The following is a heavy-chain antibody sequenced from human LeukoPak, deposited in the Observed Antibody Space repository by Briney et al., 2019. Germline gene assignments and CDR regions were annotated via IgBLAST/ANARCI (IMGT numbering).Heavy chain of an antibody. J-gene: IGHJ4*02. CDR1: GFTFSSYG. CDR3: AKDGELYSSGWYLNY. CDR2: IPYDGSNK. Sequence: GGSLRLPCAASGFTFSSYGMHWVRQAPGEGLEWVAFIPYDGSNKYYADSLKGRFSISRDNSKNTLYLQMNSLRAEDTAVYYCAKDGELYSSGWYLNYWGQGTLVTVSS. V-gene: IGHV3-30*02. D-gene: IGHD6-19*01.